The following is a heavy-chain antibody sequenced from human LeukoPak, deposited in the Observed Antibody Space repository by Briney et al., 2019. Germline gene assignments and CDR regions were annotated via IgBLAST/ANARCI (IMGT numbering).Heavy chain of an antibody. J-gene: IGHJ4*02. CDR1: EFTFSSYR. CDR2: ISSGSIEI. D-gene: IGHD6-13*01. CDR3: ARGGYSHYDY. V-gene: IGHV3-21*01. Sequence: GGSLRLSCAASEFTFSSYRMDWVRQAPGKGLEWVASISSGSIEIYYADAVKGRFTISRDNAKNSLYLQMSSLRSEDTAVYYCARGGYSHYDYWGPGTLVTVSS.